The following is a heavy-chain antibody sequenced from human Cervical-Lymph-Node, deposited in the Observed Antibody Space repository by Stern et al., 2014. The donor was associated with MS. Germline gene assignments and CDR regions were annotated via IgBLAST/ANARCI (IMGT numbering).Heavy chain of an antibody. Sequence: QDQLVESGPEVKEPGSSMTVSCKVSGGTFTRYSFSWVRHAPAQGLLLMVRIIPIPGIAMVAPKFQGRVTITADKSTKTAYMEMTSLTSEDTAVYYCAREDFWNGGHFDNWGKGTLVTVS. CDR1: GGTFTRYS. D-gene: IGHD3-3*01. V-gene: IGHV1-69*04. J-gene: IGHJ4*02. CDR3: AREDFWNGGHFDN. CDR2: IIPIPGIA.